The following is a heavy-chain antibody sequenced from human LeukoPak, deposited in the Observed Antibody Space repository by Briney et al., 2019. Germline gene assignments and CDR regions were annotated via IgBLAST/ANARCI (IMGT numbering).Heavy chain of an antibody. J-gene: IGHJ4*02. V-gene: IGHV3-73*01. Sequence: GGSLRLSCATSGFTFSGSAIHWVRQASGEGLEWVGRIRSKANSYATTDVASVRGRFSISRDDSENTAYLQMNSLKTEDTAVYYCTRPPYDSGVSGVVYWGQGTLVTVSS. CDR2: IRSKANSYAT. CDR1: GFTFSGSA. D-gene: IGHD3-22*01. CDR3: TRPPYDSGVSGVVY.